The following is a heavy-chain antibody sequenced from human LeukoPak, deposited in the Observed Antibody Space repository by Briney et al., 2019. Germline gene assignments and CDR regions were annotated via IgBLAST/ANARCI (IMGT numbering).Heavy chain of an antibody. D-gene: IGHD3-16*02. V-gene: IGHV4-34*01. Sequence: SETLSLTCAVYGGSFSGYYWSWIRQPPGKGLEWIGEINHSGSTNYNPSLKSRLTISVDTSKNQFSLKLSSVTAADTAVYYCARGPYDYVWGSYRSFDYWGQGTLVTVSS. CDR1: GGSFSGYY. J-gene: IGHJ4*02. CDR3: ARGPYDYVWGSYRSFDY. CDR2: INHSGST.